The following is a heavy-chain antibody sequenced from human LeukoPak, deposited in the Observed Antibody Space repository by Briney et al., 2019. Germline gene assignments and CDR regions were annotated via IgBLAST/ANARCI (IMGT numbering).Heavy chain of an antibody. CDR3: AKMGIGGVGTYYYYMDV. V-gene: IGHV3-21*01. CDR1: GFDFSGYS. CDR2: MTSASSYI. Sequence: GGSLRLSCAASGFDFSGYSMNWVRQAPGKGLEWVSSMTSASSYIDYADSVRGRFTISRDNAKNSLYLQMNSLRAEDTAVYYCAKMGIGGVGTYYYYMDVWGKGTTVTVSS. J-gene: IGHJ6*03. D-gene: IGHD6-13*01.